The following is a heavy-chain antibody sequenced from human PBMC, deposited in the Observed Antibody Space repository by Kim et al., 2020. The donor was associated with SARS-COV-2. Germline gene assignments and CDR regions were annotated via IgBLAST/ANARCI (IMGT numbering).Heavy chain of an antibody. V-gene: IGHV3-33*01. CDR3: ARDGWRTERITMVRGVIRRYYMDV. CDR1: GFTFSSYG. D-gene: IGHD3-10*01. CDR2: IWYDGSNK. J-gene: IGHJ6*03. Sequence: GGSLRLSCAASGFTFSSYGMHWVRQAPGKGLEWVAVIWYDGSNKYYADSVKGRFTISRDNSKNMLYLQMNSLRAEDTAVYYCARDGWRTERITMVRGVIRRYYMDVWGKGTTVTVSS.